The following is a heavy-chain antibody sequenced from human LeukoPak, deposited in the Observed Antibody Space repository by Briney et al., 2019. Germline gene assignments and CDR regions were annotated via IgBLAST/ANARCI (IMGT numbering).Heavy chain of an antibody. V-gene: IGHV3-48*03. CDR3: AELGITMIGGV. Sequence: RAGGSLRLSCAASGFNFSIYAMSWVRQAPGKGLEWVSYISSSGSAIYYADSVKGRFTISRDNAKNSLYLQMNSLRAEDTAVYYCAELGITMIGGVWGKGTTVTISS. J-gene: IGHJ6*04. D-gene: IGHD3-10*02. CDR1: GFNFSIYA. CDR2: ISSSGSAI.